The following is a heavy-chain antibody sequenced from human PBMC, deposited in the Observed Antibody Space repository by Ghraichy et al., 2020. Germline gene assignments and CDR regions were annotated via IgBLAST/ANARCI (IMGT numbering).Heavy chain of an antibody. CDR2: IYYSGST. D-gene: IGHD1-26*01. J-gene: IGHJ4*02. CDR1: GGSISSYY. V-gene: IGHV4-59*01. CDR3: AGGVGADFDY. Sequence: SETLSLTCTVSGGSISSYYWSWIRQPPGKGLEWIGYIYYSGSTNYNASLKSRVTISVDTSKNQCSLKLSSVTAADTAVYYCAGGVGADFDYWGQGTLVTVSS.